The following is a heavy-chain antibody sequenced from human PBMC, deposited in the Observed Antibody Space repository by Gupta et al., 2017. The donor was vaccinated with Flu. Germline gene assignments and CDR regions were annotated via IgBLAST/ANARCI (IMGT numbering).Heavy chain of an antibody. D-gene: IGHD2-2*01. J-gene: IGHJ4*02. Sequence: EVQLVESGGGLVKPGGSLRLSCAASGFTFRTAWMSWLRQAPGKGLEWVGRIKSKTDGGTTDYAAPVKGRFTISRDDSKNTLYLQMNSLKTEDTAVYYCTGVTGGYHTLDYWGQGTLVTVSS. V-gene: IGHV3-15*01. CDR1: GFTFRTAW. CDR2: IKSKTDGGTT. CDR3: TGVTGGYHTLDY.